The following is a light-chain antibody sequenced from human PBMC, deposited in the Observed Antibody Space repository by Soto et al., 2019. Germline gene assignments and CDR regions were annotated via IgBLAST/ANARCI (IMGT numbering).Light chain of an antibody. CDR2: DVS. Sequence: EFVLTQSPGTLSLSPGERATVSCRASQSVTSNSLAWYQQMPGQAPRLLIYDVSRRATGIPARFSGSGSGTEFTLTISSLQSEDFAVYYCQQYNNWPLGFTFGPGTKVDIK. CDR1: QSVTSN. CDR3: QQYNNWPLGFT. V-gene: IGKV3-15*01. J-gene: IGKJ3*01.